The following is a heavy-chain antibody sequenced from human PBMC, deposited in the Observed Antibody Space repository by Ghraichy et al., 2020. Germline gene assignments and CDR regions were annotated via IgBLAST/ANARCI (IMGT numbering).Heavy chain of an antibody. CDR1: GFTFGSYS. Sequence: GGSLRLSCVGSGFTFGSYSMNWVRQSPGKRLEWVSYITRTSSFISSADSVKGRFTISRDNAQNSLSLQMNSLTDEDTAVYYCARGSTVVRFYYYDGMDVWGQGTTVTVSS. CDR2: ITRTSSFI. CDR3: ARGSTVVRFYYYDGMDV. V-gene: IGHV3-48*02. J-gene: IGHJ6*02. D-gene: IGHD4-23*01.